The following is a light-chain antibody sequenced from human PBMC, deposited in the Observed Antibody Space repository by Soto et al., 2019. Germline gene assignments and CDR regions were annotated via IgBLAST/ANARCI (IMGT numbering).Light chain of an antibody. CDR1: QYIGSN. J-gene: IGKJ5*01. V-gene: IGKV3-15*01. Sequence: EIVLTQSPGTLSVSRGETSTLSCRASQYIGSNLAWYQQKPGQAPGLLIYGASTRATGIPARFSGFGSGTEFTLTISSLQSEDFAVYYCEKYNNWPITCGQGTRLEIK. CDR3: EKYNNWPIT. CDR2: GAS.